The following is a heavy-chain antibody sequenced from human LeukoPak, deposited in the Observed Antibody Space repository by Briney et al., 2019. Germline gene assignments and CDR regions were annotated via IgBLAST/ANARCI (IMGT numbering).Heavy chain of an antibody. CDR3: ARDLEYYDSSGYYDY. J-gene: IGHJ4*02. V-gene: IGHV3-21*01. D-gene: IGHD3-22*01. CDR1: GFTFSNYN. CDR2: ISSSSSYI. Sequence: PGGSLRLSCAASGFTFSNYNMNWVRQAPGKGLEWVSSISSSSSYIYYADSVKGRFTISRDNAKNSLYLQMNSLRAEDTAVYYCARDLEYYDSSGYYDYWGQGTLVTVSS.